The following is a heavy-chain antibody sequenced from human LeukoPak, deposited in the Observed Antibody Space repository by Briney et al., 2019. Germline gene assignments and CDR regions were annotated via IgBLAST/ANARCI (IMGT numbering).Heavy chain of an antibody. CDR3: ARDPGRGWFDP. J-gene: IGHJ5*02. Sequence: SETLSLTCTVSGGSISSGGYYWSWIRQPPGKGLEWIGYIYHSGSTYYNPSLKSRVTISVDRSKNQFSLKLSSVTAADTAVYYCARDPGRGWFDPGAREPWSPSPQ. CDR1: GGSISSGGYY. CDR2: IYHSGST. V-gene: IGHV4-30-2*01.